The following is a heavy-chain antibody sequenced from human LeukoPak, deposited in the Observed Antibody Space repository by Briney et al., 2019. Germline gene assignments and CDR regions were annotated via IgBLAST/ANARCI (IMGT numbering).Heavy chain of an antibody. Sequence: PGESLKISCKGSGYSFTSYWIGWVRQMPGKGLEWMGIIYPGDPDTRYSPSFQGQVTISADKSISTAYLQWSSLKASDTAMYYCARTGSAAGIKYYFDYWGQGTLVTVSS. CDR3: ARTGSAAGIKYYFDY. D-gene: IGHD6-13*01. CDR1: GYSFTSYW. CDR2: IYPGDPDT. V-gene: IGHV5-51*01. J-gene: IGHJ4*02.